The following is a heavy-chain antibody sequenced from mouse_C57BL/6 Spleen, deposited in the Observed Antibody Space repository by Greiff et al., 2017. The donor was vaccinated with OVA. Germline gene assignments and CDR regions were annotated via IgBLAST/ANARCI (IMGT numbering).Heavy chain of an antibody. CDR1: GFTFSSYA. D-gene: IGHD2-3*01. J-gene: IGHJ4*01. CDR2: ISDGGSYT. V-gene: IGHV5-4*01. Sequence: EVMLVESGGGLVKPGGSLKLSCAASGFTFSSYAMSWVRQTPEKRLEWVATISDGGSYTYYPDNVKGRFTISRDTAKNNLYLQMSHLKSEDTAMYYCARDDGSDAMDYWGQGTSVTVSS. CDR3: ARDDGSDAMDY.